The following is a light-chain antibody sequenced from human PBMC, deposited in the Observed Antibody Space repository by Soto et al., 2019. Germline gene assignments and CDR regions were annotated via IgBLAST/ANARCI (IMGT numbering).Light chain of an antibody. J-gene: IGKJ1*01. CDR2: QAS. Sequence: IQMTQSPSTQSASIGDRVIITCRASQSISNWLAWYQQKPGRAPKFLIYQASSLESGVPSRFSGSGSGTEFTLTISSLQPDDFATYYCQQYKSYPWTFGQGTKV. CDR1: QSISNW. V-gene: IGKV1-5*03. CDR3: QQYKSYPWT.